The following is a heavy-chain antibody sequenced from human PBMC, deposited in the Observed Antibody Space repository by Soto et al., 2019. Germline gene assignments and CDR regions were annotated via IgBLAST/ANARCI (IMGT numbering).Heavy chain of an antibody. CDR3: ARRITMVRLEPDPFDY. CDR2: ISSSSSYI. Sequence: PGGSLRLSCAASGFTFSSYSMNWVRQAPGKGLEWVSSISSSSSYIYYADSVKGRFTISRDNAKNSLYLQMNSLRAEDTAVYYCARRITMVRLEPDPFDYWGQGTLVTVSS. CDR1: GFTFSSYS. D-gene: IGHD3-10*01. V-gene: IGHV3-21*01. J-gene: IGHJ4*02.